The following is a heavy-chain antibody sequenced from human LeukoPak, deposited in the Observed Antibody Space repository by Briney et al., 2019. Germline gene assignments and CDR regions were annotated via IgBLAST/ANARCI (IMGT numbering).Heavy chain of an antibody. V-gene: IGHV4-30-2*01. CDR1: GGSISSGGYY. D-gene: IGHD3-3*01. Sequence: TSQTLSLTCTVSGGSISSGGYYWSWIRQPPGKGLEWIGYIYHSGSTYYNPPLKSRVTISVDTSKNQFPLKLSSVTAADTAVYYCARDLRSVDYDFWSGSIMDVWGKGTTVTVSS. J-gene: IGHJ6*03. CDR2: IYHSGST. CDR3: ARDLRSVDYDFWSGSIMDV.